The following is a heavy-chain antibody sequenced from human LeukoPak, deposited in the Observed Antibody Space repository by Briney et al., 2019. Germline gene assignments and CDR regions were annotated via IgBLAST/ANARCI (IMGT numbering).Heavy chain of an antibody. J-gene: IGHJ4*02. V-gene: IGHV4-59*01. D-gene: IGHD4-17*01. CDR3: AGDLGDYEDYFDY. CDR1: GGSLSSYY. Sequence: PSETLSLTCTVSGGSLSSYYWSWIRQPPGKGLEWIGYIYYSGSSNYNPPPKSRVTISVDKSKNQFSLKLSSVAAAATAVYYCAGDLGDYEDYFDYWGQGTLVTVSS. CDR2: IYYSGSS.